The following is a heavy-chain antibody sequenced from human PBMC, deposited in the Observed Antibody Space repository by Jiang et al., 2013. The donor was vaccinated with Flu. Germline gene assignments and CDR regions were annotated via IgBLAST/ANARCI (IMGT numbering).Heavy chain of an antibody. CDR2: NHSGST. V-gene: IGHV4-34*01. Sequence: NHSGSTNYNPSLKSRVTISVDTSKNQFSLKLSSVTAADTAVYYCARGKGRAAAKSYYYYGMDVWGQGTTVTVSS. D-gene: IGHD6-13*01. J-gene: IGHJ6*02. CDR3: ARGKGRAAAKSYYYYGMDV.